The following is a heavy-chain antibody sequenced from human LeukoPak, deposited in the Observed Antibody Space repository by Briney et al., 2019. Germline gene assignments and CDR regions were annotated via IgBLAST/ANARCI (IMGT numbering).Heavy chain of an antibody. J-gene: IGHJ4*02. V-gene: IGHV3-30*18. D-gene: IGHD5-18*01. CDR3: AKFPRADTAVSSY. Sequence: PGRSLRLSCAASGFTFSSYGMHWVRQAPGKGLEWVAVISYDGSNKYYADSVKGRFTISRDNSKNTLYLQMNSLRAEDTAVYYCAKFPRADTAVSSYWGQGTLVTVSS. CDR2: ISYDGSNK. CDR1: GFTFSSYG.